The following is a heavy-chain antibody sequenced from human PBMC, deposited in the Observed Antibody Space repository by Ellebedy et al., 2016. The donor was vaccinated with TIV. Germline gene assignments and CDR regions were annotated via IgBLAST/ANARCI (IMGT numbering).Heavy chain of an antibody. J-gene: IGHJ4*02. CDR1: GYTFSKFW. V-gene: IGHV5-51*01. Sequence: GGSLRLSXQGSGYTFSKFWIGWVRQKPGKGLEWVGIIYPGDPDIRYSPSFKGQVIISADKSTSTAYLQWSSLKASDTAVYYCATEGPSYDPNSGYPDHFDYWGQGTLVIVSS. CDR2: IYPGDPDI. D-gene: IGHD3-22*01. CDR3: ATEGPSYDPNSGYPDHFDY.